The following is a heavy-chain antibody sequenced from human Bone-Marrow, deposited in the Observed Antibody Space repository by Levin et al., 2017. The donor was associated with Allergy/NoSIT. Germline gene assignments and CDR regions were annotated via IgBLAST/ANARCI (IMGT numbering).Heavy chain of an antibody. V-gene: IGHV3-30*03. J-gene: IGHJ4*02. Sequence: LSLTCADAGFTFSNSGMHWVRQAPGKGLEWVADVSYDGSKKNYAGSVKGRFTVSRDNSKNTLYLQMNNLKTEDTAVYYCAAGTSYFEYWGQGTVVIVSS. CDR2: VSYDGSKK. CDR1: GFTFSNSG. CDR3: AAGTSYFEY. D-gene: IGHD1-14*01.